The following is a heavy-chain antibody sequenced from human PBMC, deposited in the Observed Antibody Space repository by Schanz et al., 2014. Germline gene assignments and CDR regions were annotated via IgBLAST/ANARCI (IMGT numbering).Heavy chain of an antibody. Sequence: EVQVVESGGGLIQPGGSLRLFCAASGFTVRINYMSWVRQAPGKGLEWVSVIYAGDTKYYADSVKGRFTISRDNSKDTMYLQMNNLRVEDTAVYYCARVDWNSGVDYWGQGTLVTVSS. J-gene: IGHJ4*02. CDR3: ARVDWNSGVDY. CDR1: GFTVRINY. CDR2: IYAGDTK. D-gene: IGHD1-7*01. V-gene: IGHV3-53*01.